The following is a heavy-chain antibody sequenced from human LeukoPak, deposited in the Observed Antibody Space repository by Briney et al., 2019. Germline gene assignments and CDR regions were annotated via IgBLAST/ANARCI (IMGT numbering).Heavy chain of an antibody. J-gene: IGHJ5*02. CDR1: GYSFTSYG. CDR2: ISVYNGNT. V-gene: IGHV1-18*01. CDR3: ARDRLSPGPDGNWFDP. Sequence: ASVKVSCKASGYSFTSYGISWVRQAPGQGLEWMGWISVYNGNTNYAQKLQGRVTMTTDTSTSTAYMELRSLRSDDTAVYYCARDRLSPGPDGNWFDPWGQGTLVIVSS. D-gene: IGHD1-14*01.